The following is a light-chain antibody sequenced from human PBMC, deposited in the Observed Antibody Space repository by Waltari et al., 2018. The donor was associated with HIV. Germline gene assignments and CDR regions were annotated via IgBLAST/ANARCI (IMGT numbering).Light chain of an antibody. CDR3: QQYRSPPRA. V-gene: IGKV3-20*01. CDR1: YSLSSDY. Sequence: IVLTQSPGTLSFSAGESATLSCRASYSLSSDYLAWYQQKPGQPPRLLIYDGSKRATGIPDRFSGSGSGTDFTLTISRLEPEDFAVYYCQQYRSPPRAFGQGTKVEIK. CDR2: DGS. J-gene: IGKJ1*01.